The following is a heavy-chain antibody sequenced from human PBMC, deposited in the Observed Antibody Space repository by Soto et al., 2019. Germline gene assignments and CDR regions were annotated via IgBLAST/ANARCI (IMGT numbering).Heavy chain of an antibody. V-gene: IGHV4-39*01. D-gene: IGHD2-2*02. CDR3: ERHVTGRGYCSSTICYIDS. CDR1: GDSISSSNYY. CDR2: IYYSGNT. J-gene: IGHJ4*02. Sequence: QLQLQESGPGLLKPSETLSLTCTVSGDSISSSNYYWGWIRQPPGQGLEWIGTIYYSGNTYYNPSFKSRVTMSVDTSKNQFSLRLTSVSATDPAVYYCERHVTGRGYCSSTICYIDSWGQGTLVTVSS.